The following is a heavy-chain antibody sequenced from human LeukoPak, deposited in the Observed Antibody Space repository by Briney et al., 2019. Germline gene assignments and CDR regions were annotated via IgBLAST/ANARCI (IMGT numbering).Heavy chain of an antibody. CDR3: ARGSPFFPFDY. CDR2: INHSGST. J-gene: IGHJ4*02. V-gene: IGHV4-34*01. D-gene: IGHD3-3*01. Sequence: SETLSLTCAVYGGSFSGYYWSWIRQPPGKGLEWIGEINHSGSTNYNPSLKSRVTISVDTSKNQFSLELSSVTAADTAVHYCARGSPFFPFDYWGQGTLVTVSS. CDR1: GGSFSGYY.